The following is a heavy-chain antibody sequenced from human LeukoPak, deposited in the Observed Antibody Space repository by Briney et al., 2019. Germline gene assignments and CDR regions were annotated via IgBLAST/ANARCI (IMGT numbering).Heavy chain of an antibody. CDR2: IYPGDSDT. V-gene: IGHV5-51*01. CDR1: GYSFTSYW. Sequence: GESLKISCKGSGYSFTSYWIGWVRQMPGKGREWMGIIYPGDSDTRYSPSFQGQVTISADKSISTAYLQWSSLKASDTAMYYCARQRPGYSGFDSFDYWGQGTLVTVSS. D-gene: IGHD5-12*01. CDR3: ARQRPGYSGFDSFDY. J-gene: IGHJ4*02.